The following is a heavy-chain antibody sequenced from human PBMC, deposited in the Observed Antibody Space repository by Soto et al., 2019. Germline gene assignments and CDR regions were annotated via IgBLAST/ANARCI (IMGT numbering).Heavy chain of an antibody. CDR3: ARGAYNYDLWSGYRNLYYYYGMDV. J-gene: IGHJ6*02. D-gene: IGHD3-3*01. CDR2: MYYSGST. CDR1: GASISSGGYY. Sequence: QVQLQESGPGLVKPSQTLSLTCSVSGASISSGGYYCNWIRQHPEKGLEWIGSMYYSGSTLYNPSLKSRLTISIDTSKNQLSLKLRSVTAADTAVYFCARGAYNYDLWSGYRNLYYYYGMDVWGQGTTVTVSS. V-gene: IGHV4-31*03.